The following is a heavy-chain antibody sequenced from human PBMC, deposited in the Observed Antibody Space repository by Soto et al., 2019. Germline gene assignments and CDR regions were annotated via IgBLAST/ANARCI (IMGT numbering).Heavy chain of an antibody. Sequence: PGGSLRLSCAASGFTFSSYGVHWVRQAPGKGLEWVAVISYDGSNKYYADSVKGRFTISRDNSKNTLYLQMNSLRAEDTAVYYCAKDGRAATGHYYYGMDVWGQGTTVTVSS. CDR3: AKDGRAATGHYYYGMDV. CDR1: GFTFSSYG. CDR2: ISYDGSNK. J-gene: IGHJ6*02. D-gene: IGHD2-15*01. V-gene: IGHV3-30*18.